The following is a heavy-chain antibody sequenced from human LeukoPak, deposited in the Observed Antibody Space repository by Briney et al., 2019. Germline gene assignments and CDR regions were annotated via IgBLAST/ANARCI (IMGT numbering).Heavy chain of an antibody. J-gene: IGHJ4*02. Sequence: GASVKVSCKASGGTFSSYAINWLRQAPGQELEWMGWMSPNSGDTGYAQKFQGRVSMTRDTSISTAYMELSSLRSEDTAVYYCASNPPNTGDFYYWGLGSLVTVSS. CDR1: GGTFSSYA. V-gene: IGHV1-8*02. D-gene: IGHD1-1*01. CDR2: MSPNSGDT. CDR3: ASNPPNTGDFYY.